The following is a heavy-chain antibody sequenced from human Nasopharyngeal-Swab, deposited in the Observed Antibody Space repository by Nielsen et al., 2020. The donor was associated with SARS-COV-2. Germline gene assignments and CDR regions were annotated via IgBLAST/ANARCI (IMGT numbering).Heavy chain of an antibody. V-gene: IGHV2-70*11. J-gene: IGHJ3*02. D-gene: IGHD4-11*01. CDR1: GFSLSTSGMC. Sequence: SGPTLVKPTQSLTLTCTFSGFSLSTSGMCVSWIRQPPGKALEWLARLDWDDDKYYSTSLKTRLTISKDTSKNQVVLTMTNMDPVDTATYYCARIVGHSEGDAFDIWGQGTMVTVSS. CDR2: LDWDDDK. CDR3: ARIVGHSEGDAFDI.